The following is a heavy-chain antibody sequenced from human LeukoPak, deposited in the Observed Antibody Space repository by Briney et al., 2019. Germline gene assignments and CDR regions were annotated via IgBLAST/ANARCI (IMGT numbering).Heavy chain of an antibody. Sequence: SETLSLTCTVSGGSIRGYYWSWIRQPPGKGLEWIGYIYYSGSTNYNPSLQSRVTISVDTSKNQFSLNLTSVTAADTAVYYCARYGSGAYPRFDYWGQGILVTVSS. J-gene: IGHJ4*02. CDR1: GGSIRGYY. CDR3: ARYGSGAYPRFDY. D-gene: IGHD3-10*01. V-gene: IGHV4-59*08. CDR2: IYYSGST.